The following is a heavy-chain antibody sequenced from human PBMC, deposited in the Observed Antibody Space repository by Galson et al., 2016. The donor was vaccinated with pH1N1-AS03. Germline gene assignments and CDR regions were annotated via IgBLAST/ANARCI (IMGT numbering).Heavy chain of an antibody. CDR3: ARHQEDYSSSPFDP. D-gene: IGHD6-13*01. V-gene: IGHV4-59*08. CDR1: GGSISSYY. Sequence: SETLSLTCTVSGGSISSYYWSWIRQPPGKGLEWIGYIYYSGSTNYDPSLKSRVTISVDTSKNRLSLKLSSVTAADTAVYYCARHQEDYSSSPFDPWGQGTLVTVSS. J-gene: IGHJ5*02. CDR2: IYYSGST.